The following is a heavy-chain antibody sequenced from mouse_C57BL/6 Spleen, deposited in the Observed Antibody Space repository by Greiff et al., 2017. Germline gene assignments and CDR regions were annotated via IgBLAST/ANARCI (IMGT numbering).Heavy chain of an antibody. Sequence: QVQLQQSGAELVRPGASVTLSCKASGYTFTDYEMHWVKQTPVHGLEWIGAIDPEPGGTAYNQKFKGKAILTADKSSSTAYMELRSLTSVDSAVYYCTRSDWDYWGQGTTLTVSS. J-gene: IGHJ2*01. D-gene: IGHD2-13*01. CDR1: GYTFTDYE. CDR2: IDPEPGGT. V-gene: IGHV1-15*01. CDR3: TRSDWDY.